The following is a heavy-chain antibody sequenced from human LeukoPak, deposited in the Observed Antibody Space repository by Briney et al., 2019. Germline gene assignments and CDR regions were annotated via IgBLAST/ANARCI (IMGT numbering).Heavy chain of an antibody. V-gene: IGHV3-23*01. CDR3: AKWELLSGAFDI. D-gene: IGHD1-26*01. CDR1: GFTFSSYA. Sequence: GGSLRLSCAASGFTFSSYAMNWVRQAPGKGLEWVSSISGSGGSTYYADSVKGRFTISRDNSKNTLYLQMNSLRAEDTAVYYCAKWELLSGAFDIWGQGTMVTVSS. J-gene: IGHJ3*02. CDR2: ISGSGGST.